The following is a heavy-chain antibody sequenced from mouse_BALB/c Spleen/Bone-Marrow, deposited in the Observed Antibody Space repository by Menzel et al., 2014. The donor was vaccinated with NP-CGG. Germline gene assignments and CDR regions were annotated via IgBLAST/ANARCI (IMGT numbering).Heavy chain of an antibody. CDR1: GFTFSSFG. V-gene: IGHV5-17*02. Sequence: DVQLVESGGGLVQPGGSRKLSCAAPGFTFSSFGMHWVRQAPEKGLEWVAYISSGSSTIYYADTVKGRFTISRDNPKNTLFLQMTSLRSEDTAMYYCARWGHYYAMDYWGQGTSVTVSS. CDR2: ISSGSSTI. CDR3: ARWGHYYAMDY. J-gene: IGHJ4*01. D-gene: IGHD3-3*01.